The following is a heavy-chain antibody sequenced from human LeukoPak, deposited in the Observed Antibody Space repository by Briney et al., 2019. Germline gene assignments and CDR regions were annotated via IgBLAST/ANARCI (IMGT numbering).Heavy chain of an antibody. J-gene: IGHJ4*02. CDR3: ARDSGTIVGATGVTY. CDR2: IWYDGSNK. Sequence: GRPLRLPCAASGFTFSSYGMHRVRQAPGKGLEWVAVIWYDGSNKYYADSVKGRFTISRDNSKNTLYLQMNSLRAEDTAVYYCARDSGTIVGATGVTYWGQGTLVTVSS. D-gene: IGHD1-26*01. CDR1: GFTFSSYG. V-gene: IGHV3-33*01.